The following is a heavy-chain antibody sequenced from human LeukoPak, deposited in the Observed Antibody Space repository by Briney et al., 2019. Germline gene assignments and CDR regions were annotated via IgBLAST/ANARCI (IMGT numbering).Heavy chain of an antibody. CDR3: ARGQWDSYGSRHFDS. J-gene: IGHJ4*02. CDR1: GYTFTSYD. CDR2: MNPNSGTT. Sequence: ASVKVSCKASGYTFTSYDIDWVRQATGQGLEWMGWMNPNSGTTGYAQKFQGRVTITRNTSITTAYMEMSSLRSEDTAVYFCARGQWDSYGSRHFDSWGQGTLVTVSS. D-gene: IGHD5-18*01. V-gene: IGHV1-8*03.